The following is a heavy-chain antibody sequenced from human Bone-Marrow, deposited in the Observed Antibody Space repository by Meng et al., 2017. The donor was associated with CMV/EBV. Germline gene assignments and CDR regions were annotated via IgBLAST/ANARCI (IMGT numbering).Heavy chain of an antibody. CDR2: IRYDVSNK. J-gene: IGHJ4*02. D-gene: IGHD1-26*01. CDR3: AREGVGALGY. CDR1: GFTFSSYG. V-gene: IGHV3-30*02. Sequence: GESLKISCVASGFTFSSYGMHWVRQAPGKGLEWVTFIRYDVSNKYYADSVKGRFTISRDNSKNTLYLQMNSLRAEDTAVYYCAREGVGALGYWGQGTLVTVSS.